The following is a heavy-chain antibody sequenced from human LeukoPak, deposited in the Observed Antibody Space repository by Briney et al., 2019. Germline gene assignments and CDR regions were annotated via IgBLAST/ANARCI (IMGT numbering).Heavy chain of an antibody. Sequence: GGSLRLSCAASGFTFSSYGMHWVRQAPGKGLEWVAVISYDGSNKYYADSVKGRFTISRDNSKNTLYLQMNSLRAEDTAVYYCAKGGSGLLRYYFDYWGQGTLVTVSS. D-gene: IGHD3-22*01. CDR3: AKGGSGLLRYYFDY. CDR2: ISYDGSNK. CDR1: GFTFSSYG. V-gene: IGHV3-30*18. J-gene: IGHJ4*02.